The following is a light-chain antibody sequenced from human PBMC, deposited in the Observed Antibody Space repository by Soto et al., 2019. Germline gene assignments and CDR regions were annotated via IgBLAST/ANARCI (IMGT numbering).Light chain of an antibody. J-gene: IGLJ2*01. V-gene: IGLV2-23*01. CDR2: EGS. CDR3: CSYAGSSTPVV. CDR1: SSDVGSYNL. Sequence: SALTQPASGSGSPGQSITISCTGTSSDVGSYNLVSWYQQHPGKAPKLMIYEGSKRPSGVSNRFSGSKSGNTASLTIAGLQAEDEADYYCCSYAGSSTPVVFGGGTKLTVL.